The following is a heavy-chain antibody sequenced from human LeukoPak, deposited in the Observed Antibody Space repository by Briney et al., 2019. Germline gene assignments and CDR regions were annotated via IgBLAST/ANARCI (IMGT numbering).Heavy chain of an antibody. CDR3: ARELEVRGVILFAY. V-gene: IGHV1-18*01. CDR2: ISAYNGNT. J-gene: IGHJ4*02. CDR1: GYTFTSYG. Sequence: ASVKVSCKASGYTFTSYGISWVRQAPGQGLEWMGWISAYNGNTNYAQKLQGRVTMTRDTSTSTAYMELRSLTSDDTAVYYCARELEVRGVILFAYWGQGTLVTVSS. D-gene: IGHD3-10*01.